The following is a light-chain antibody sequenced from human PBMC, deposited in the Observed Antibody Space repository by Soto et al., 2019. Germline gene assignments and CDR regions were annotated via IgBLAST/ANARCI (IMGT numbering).Light chain of an antibody. Sequence: EMLLPQSPLTLSLSLGERATLSCMASQSVGSNYLAWYEQKPGQAPRLLIYGASIRATGIPDRFSGSGSGTEFTLTISRLEPEDFAVYYCQQYGKSPGTFGQGTKVDIK. V-gene: IGKV3-20*01. J-gene: IGKJ1*01. CDR3: QQYGKSPGT. CDR2: GAS. CDR1: QSVGSNY.